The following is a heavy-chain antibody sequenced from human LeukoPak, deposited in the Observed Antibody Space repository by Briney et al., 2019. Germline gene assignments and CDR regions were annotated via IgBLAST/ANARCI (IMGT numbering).Heavy chain of an antibody. CDR1: GFMFSNHW. CDR2: ISSSGSTI. CDR3: ARDPQVGATTLDY. J-gene: IGHJ4*02. Sequence: GGSLRLSCAASGFMFSNHWMTWVRQAPGKGLEWVSYISSSGSTIYYADSVKGRFTISRDNAKNSLYLQMNSLRAEDTAVYYCARDPQVGATTLDYWGQGTLVTVSS. V-gene: IGHV3-48*03. D-gene: IGHD1-26*01.